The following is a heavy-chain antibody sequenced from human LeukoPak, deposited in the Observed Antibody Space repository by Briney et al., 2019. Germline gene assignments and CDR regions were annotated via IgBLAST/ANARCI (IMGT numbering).Heavy chain of an antibody. Sequence: SETLSPTCAVYAGSFSGYYWGWIRHPPGNGLEWIGEINHSVSTTYNPSLKSRATISVDTSKNQFSLKLSSVTAADTAVYYCARSRPYYDSSGYYYGFDYWGQGTLVTVSS. D-gene: IGHD3-22*01. CDR2: INHSVST. J-gene: IGHJ4*02. V-gene: IGHV4-34*01. CDR1: AGSFSGYY. CDR3: ARSRPYYDSSGYYYGFDY.